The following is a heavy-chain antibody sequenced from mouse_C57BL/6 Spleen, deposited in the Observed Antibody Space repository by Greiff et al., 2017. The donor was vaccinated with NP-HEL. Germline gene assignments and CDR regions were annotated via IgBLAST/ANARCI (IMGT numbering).Heavy chain of an antibody. D-gene: IGHD2-4*01. V-gene: IGHV1-81*01. CDR2: IYPRSGNT. J-gene: IGHJ4*01. CDR3: ARSEDYDYDDYYAMDY. Sequence: QVQLQQSGAELARPGASVKLSCKASGYTFTSYGISWVKQRTGQGLEWIGEIYPRSGNTYYNEKFKGKATLTADKSSSTAYMELRSLTSEDSAVYFCARSEDYDYDDYYAMDYWGQGTSVTVSS. CDR1: GYTFTSYG.